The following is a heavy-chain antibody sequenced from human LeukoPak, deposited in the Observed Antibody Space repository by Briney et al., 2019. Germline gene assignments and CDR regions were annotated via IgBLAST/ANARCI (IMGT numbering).Heavy chain of an antibody. CDR2: ISSSGST. J-gene: IGHJ6*03. V-gene: IGHV4-61*02. CDR1: GDSISSGDYY. Sequence: SETLSLTCTVSGDSISSGDYYWSWIRQPAGKGLEWIGRISSSGSTNYNPSLKSRVTISVDTSKNQFSLKLSSVTATDTAVYYCARTHPDYYYYYMDVWGKGTTVTVSS. CDR3: ARTHPDYYYYYMDV.